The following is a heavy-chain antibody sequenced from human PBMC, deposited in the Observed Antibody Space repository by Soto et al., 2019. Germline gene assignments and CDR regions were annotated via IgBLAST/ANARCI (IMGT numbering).Heavy chain of an antibody. J-gene: IGHJ6*02. V-gene: IGHV1-69*08. D-gene: IGHD3-16*01. CDR3: ARGLGGRMDD. CDR1: GTIFSSYT. CDR2: IIPILGET. Sequence: QVQLVQSGAEVKKPGSSVRVSCKASGTIFSSYTISWVRQAPGQGLEWMGRIIPILGETNSAQKFQGRVTITADKSTNTAYMQLNSLRLEDTDVYYWARGLGGRMDDWGQGTTVTVSS.